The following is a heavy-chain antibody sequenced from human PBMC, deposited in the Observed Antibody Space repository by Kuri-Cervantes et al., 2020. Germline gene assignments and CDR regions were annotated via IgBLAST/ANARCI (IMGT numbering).Heavy chain of an antibody. V-gene: IGHV3-23*01. CDR3: AKLWLWFGETNDY. CDR2: ISGSGGSS. D-gene: IGHD3-10*01. J-gene: IGHJ4*02. CDR1: GFTFSTYA. Sequence: GGSLRLSCATSGFTFSTYAMSWVCQAPGKGLEWVSAISGSGGSSYYADSVKGRFTISRDNSKNTLYLQMNSLRAEDTAVYYCAKLWLWFGETNDYWGQGTLVTVSS.